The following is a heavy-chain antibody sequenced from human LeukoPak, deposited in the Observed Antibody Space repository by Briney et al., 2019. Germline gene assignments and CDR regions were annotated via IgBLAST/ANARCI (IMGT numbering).Heavy chain of an antibody. V-gene: IGHV3-9*01. CDR2: ISWNSGSL. Sequence: PGRSLRLSCAASGFIFDDYAMHWVRQAPGKGLEWVSGISWNSGSLAYADSVKGRFTISRDNAKNSLYLQMNSLRTEDTGVYYCARDPAWGAIDYWGQGTLVTVSS. J-gene: IGHJ4*02. D-gene: IGHD7-27*01. CDR1: GFIFDDYA. CDR3: ARDPAWGAIDY.